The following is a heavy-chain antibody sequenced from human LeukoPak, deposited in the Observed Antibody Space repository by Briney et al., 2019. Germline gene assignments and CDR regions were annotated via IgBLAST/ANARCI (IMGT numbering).Heavy chain of an antibody. CDR1: GFTFSSYA. J-gene: IGHJ6*04. CDR3: ARPYGSGSEYYYYGMDV. Sequence: PGGSLRLSCAASGFTFSSYAMHWVRQAPGKGLEWVAVISYDGSNKYYADSVKGRFTISRDNSKNTLYLQMNGLRAEDTAVYYCARPYGSGSEYYYYGMDVWGKGTTVTVSS. CDR2: ISYDGSNK. V-gene: IGHV3-30*04. D-gene: IGHD3-10*01.